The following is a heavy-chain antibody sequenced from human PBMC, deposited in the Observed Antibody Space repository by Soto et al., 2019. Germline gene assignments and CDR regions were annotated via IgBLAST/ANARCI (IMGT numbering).Heavy chain of an antibody. CDR1: GYTFTSYG. D-gene: IGHD6-19*01. V-gene: IGHV1-18*01. CDR3: ARGYRRLAVAGNYYYYYMDV. J-gene: IGHJ6*03. CDR2: ISAYNGNT. Sequence: ASVKVSCKASGYTFTSYGISWVRQAPGQGLEWMGWISAYNGNTNYAQKLQGRVTMTTDTSTSTAYMELRSLRSDDTAVYYCARGYRRLAVAGNYYYYYMDVWGKGTTVTVSS.